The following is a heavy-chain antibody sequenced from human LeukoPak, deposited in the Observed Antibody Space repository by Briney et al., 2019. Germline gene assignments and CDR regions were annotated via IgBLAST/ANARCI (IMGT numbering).Heavy chain of an antibody. CDR2: IYSGGST. D-gene: IGHD3-10*01. CDR1: GFTVSSNY. V-gene: IGHV3-53*01. CDR3: ARVLGSNWFDP. J-gene: IGHJ5*02. Sequence: GGSLRLSCAASGFTVSSNYMTWVRQAPGKGPEWVSIIYSGGSTYYADSVKGRFTISRDNSKNTLYLQMNSLRGEDTAVYYCARVLGSNWFDPWGQGTLVTVSS.